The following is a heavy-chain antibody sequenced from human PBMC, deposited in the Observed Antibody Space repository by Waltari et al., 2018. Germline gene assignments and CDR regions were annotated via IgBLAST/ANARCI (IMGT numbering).Heavy chain of an antibody. CDR1: GGTFSSYA. CDR3: ASTPQGYGSGSYYTLYY. Sequence: QVQLVQSGAEVKKPGSSVKVSCKASGGTFSSYAISWVRQAPGQGLEWMGGIIPIFGTANYAQKFQGRVTITADESTSTAYMERSSLRSEDMAGYYCASTPQGYGSGSYYTLYYWGQGTLVTVSS. J-gene: IGHJ4*02. V-gene: IGHV1-69*01. D-gene: IGHD3-10*01. CDR2: IIPIFGTA.